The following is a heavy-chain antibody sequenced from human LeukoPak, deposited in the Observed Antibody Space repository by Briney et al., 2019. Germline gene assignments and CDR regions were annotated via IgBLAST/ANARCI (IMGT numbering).Heavy chain of an antibody. CDR1: GGSVSSGNNY. V-gene: IGHV4-61*01. CDR3: ARVKAAGDAFDI. J-gene: IGHJ3*02. CDR2: IYYSGST. D-gene: IGHD6-25*01. Sequence: PSETLSLTCTVSGGSVSSGNNYWSWIRQPPGKGLEWIGYIYYSGSTNCNPSLKSRVTISVNTSKNQFSLNLSSVTAADTAVYYCARVKAAGDAFDIWGQGTMVTVSS.